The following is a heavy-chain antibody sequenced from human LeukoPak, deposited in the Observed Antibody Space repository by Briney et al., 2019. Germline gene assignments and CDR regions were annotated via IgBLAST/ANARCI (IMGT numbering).Heavy chain of an antibody. J-gene: IGHJ4*02. CDR3: ARSGAYYYDSSGYYQGPYYFDY. V-gene: IGHV1-69*05. Sequence: ASVKVSCKASGGTFSSYAISWVRQAPGQVLEWMGGIIPIFGTANYAQKFQGRVTITRDTSASTAYMELSSLRSEDTAVYYCARSGAYYYDSSGYYQGPYYFDYWGQGTLVTVSS. CDR1: GGTFSSYA. D-gene: IGHD3-22*01. CDR2: IIPIFGTA.